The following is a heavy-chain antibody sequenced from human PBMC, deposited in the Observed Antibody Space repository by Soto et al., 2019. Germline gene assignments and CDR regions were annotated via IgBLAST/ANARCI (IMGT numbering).Heavy chain of an antibody. CDR3: ARAYSSSSVFSGMDV. Sequence: GFTFSSYAMHWVRQAPGKGLEWVAVISYDGSNKYYADSVKGRFTISRDNSKNTLYLQMNSLRAEDTAVYYCARAYSSSSVFSGMDVWGQGTTVTVSS. CDR2: ISYDGSNK. D-gene: IGHD6-13*01. V-gene: IGHV3-30-3*01. J-gene: IGHJ6*02. CDR1: GFTFSSYA.